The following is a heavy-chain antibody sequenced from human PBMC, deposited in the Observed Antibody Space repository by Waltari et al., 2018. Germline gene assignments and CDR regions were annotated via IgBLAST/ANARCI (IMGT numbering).Heavy chain of an antibody. CDR1: GGSIRSSSDY. Sequence: QLQLQESGPGLVKPSETLSLTCTVSGGSIRSSSDYWGRIRQPPGKGLEWIGTIYYSGSTYYNPSLESRVTISIDTSKDQFSLKLSSVTAADTATYFCARQAGGSGSLYTWFDPWGQGTLVTVSS. CDR3: ARQAGGSGSLYTWFDP. D-gene: IGHD3-10*01. CDR2: IYYSGST. V-gene: IGHV4-39*01. J-gene: IGHJ5*02.